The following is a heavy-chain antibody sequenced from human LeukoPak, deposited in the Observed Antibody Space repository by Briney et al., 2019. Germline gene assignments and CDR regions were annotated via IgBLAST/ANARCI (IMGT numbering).Heavy chain of an antibody. CDR3: ARDHSSWYFDY. D-gene: IGHD6-13*01. V-gene: IGHV3-7*01. CDR1: GFTFSSYW. CDR2: IKQDGSEK. J-gene: IGHJ4*02. Sequence: GGSLRLSCAASGFTFSSYWTSWVRQAPGKGLEWVANIKQDGSEKYYADSVKGRFTISRDNAKNSLYLQMNSLRAEDTAVYYCARDHSSWYFDYWGQGTLVTVSS.